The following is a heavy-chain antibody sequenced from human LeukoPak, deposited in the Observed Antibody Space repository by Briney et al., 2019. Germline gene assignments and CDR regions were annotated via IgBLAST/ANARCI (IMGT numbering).Heavy chain of an antibody. CDR3: ARDAYGDYDY. CDR1: GFTFSNAW. V-gene: IGHV4-38-2*02. CDR2: IYHSGST. Sequence: GSLRLSCAASGFTFSNAWMSWVRQAPGKGLEWIGSIYHSGSTYYNPSLKSRVTISVDTSKNQFSLKLSSVTAADTAVYYCARDAYGDYDYWGQGTLVTVSS. J-gene: IGHJ4*02. D-gene: IGHD4-17*01.